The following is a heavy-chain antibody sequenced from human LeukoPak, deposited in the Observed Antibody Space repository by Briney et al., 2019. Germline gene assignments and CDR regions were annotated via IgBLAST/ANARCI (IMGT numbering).Heavy chain of an antibody. Sequence: SETLSLTCTVSGYSISSGYYWGWIRQPPGKGLEWIGSIYYSGSTYYNPSLKSRVTISVDTSKNQFSLKLSSVTAADTAVYYCARHAESGTTFEKWDQGTLVTVSS. J-gene: IGHJ4*02. CDR1: GYSISSGYY. V-gene: IGHV4-38-2*02. CDR3: ARHAESGTTFEK. D-gene: IGHD1-26*01. CDR2: IYYSGST.